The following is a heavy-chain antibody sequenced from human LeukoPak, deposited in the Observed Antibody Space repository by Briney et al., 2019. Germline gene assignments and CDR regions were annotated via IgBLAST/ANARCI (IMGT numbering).Heavy chain of an antibody. CDR2: IYSGGST. CDR1: RLTVCCNY. Sequence: GGSLRLSCSASRLTVCCNYMSWVRQAPGKGLVWVSVIYSGGSTYYPDSVKGRFTISRDNSKNPLYRQRNSRRAEDTAVYYCARVEGYSYADWGQGTLVTVSS. CDR3: ARVEGYSYAD. V-gene: IGHV3-53*01. D-gene: IGHD5-18*01. J-gene: IGHJ4*02.